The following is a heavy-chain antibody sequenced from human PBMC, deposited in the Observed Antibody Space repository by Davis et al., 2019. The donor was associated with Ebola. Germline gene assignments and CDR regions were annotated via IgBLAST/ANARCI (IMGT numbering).Heavy chain of an antibody. CDR1: GFTFSSYA. J-gene: IGHJ6*02. V-gene: IGHV3-23*01. CDR3: VRDWWIFGVEYGMDV. D-gene: IGHD3-3*01. Sequence: GGSLRLSCAASGFTFSSYAMSWVRQAPGKGLEWVSAISGSGGSTYYADSVKGRFTISRDNSKNTLYLQMNSLRAEDTAVYYCVRDWWIFGVEYGMDVWGQGTTVTVSS. CDR2: ISGSGGST.